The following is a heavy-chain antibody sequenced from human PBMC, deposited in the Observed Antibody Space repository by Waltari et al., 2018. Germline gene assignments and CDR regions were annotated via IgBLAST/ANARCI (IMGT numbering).Heavy chain of an antibody. Sequence: EVQLLESGGGLVQPGGSLRLSCAASGFTFSSYAMSWVRQAPGKGLEWVSAISGSGGSTYYAESLKGRFTISRYNSKNRLYLQMNSLGAEDKAVYYCANAVSGSSWLLHYYYYGMDVWGQGTTVTVSS. CDR3: ANAVSGSSWLLHYYYYGMDV. D-gene: IGHD6-13*01. CDR1: GFTFSSYA. V-gene: IGHV3-23*01. J-gene: IGHJ6*02. CDR2: ISGSGGST.